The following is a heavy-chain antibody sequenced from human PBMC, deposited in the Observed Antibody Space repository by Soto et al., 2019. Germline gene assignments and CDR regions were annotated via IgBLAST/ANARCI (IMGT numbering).Heavy chain of an antibody. Sequence: EVQLVESGGGLVQPGESLRLSCAASGFTFSYYWMHWVRQAPGKGLVWVSRIHSDGSSTTYADSVKGRFTISRDNARNRLDLQMNSLRAEDTAVYYCSRGDRGTFDLWGQGTVVTVSS. CDR1: GFTFSYYW. CDR3: SRGDRGTFDL. J-gene: IGHJ3*01. D-gene: IGHD1-26*01. V-gene: IGHV3-74*01. CDR2: IHSDGSST.